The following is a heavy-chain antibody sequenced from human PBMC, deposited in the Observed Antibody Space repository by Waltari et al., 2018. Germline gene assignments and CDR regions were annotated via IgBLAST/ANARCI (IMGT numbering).Heavy chain of an antibody. J-gene: IGHJ5*02. CDR1: GGSFTVPF. CDR3: VRRGPESSAWEKLNWFGP. D-gene: IGHD6-25*01. Sequence: QVQLHQWGAGLLKPSETLSLTCSVSGGSFTVPFWTWIRQAPGGGLEWIGEIDHIGYTNFNPSVQNRVRMSVDTIKKQFSLNLRCVTAADTGVYYCVRRGPESSAWEKLNWFGPWGQGTLVTVSS. CDR2: IDHIGYT. V-gene: IGHV4-34*01.